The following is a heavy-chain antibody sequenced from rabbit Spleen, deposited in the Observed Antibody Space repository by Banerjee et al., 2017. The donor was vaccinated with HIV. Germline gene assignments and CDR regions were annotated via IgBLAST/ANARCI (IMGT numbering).Heavy chain of an antibody. V-gene: IGHV1S7*01. CDR1: GFSLFTYW. J-gene: IGHJ4*01. D-gene: IGHD6-1*01. CDR3: VRDQAGDADSGPYYLNL. CDR2: IFAGDGST. Sequence: QSLEESGGGLVKPGGTLTLTCKASGFSLFTYWMCWVRQAPGKGLELIGCIFAGDGSTDYANWVNGRFTISSHNAQNTLYLQLSGLTAADTATYFCVRDQAGDADSGPYYLNLWGPGTLVTVS.